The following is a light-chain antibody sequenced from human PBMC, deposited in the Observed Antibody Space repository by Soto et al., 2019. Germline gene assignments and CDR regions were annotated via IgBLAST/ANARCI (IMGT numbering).Light chain of an antibody. CDR3: CSYTTSNTRQIV. CDR1: SSDVGGYNY. J-gene: IGLJ1*01. Sequence: QSALTQPASVSGSPGQSITISCTGTSSDVGGYNYVSWYQHHPGKAPKLMIYDVSNRPSGVSNRFSGSKSGNTASLTISGLQPEDEADYYCCSYTTSNTRQIVFGTRTRSPS. V-gene: IGLV2-14*03. CDR2: DVS.